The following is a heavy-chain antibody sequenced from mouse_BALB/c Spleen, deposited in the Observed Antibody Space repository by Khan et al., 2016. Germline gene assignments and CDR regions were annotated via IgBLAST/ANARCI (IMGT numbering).Heavy chain of an antibody. Sequence: QVQLQQSGAELMKPGASVKISCKATGYTFSSYWIEWVKQRPGHGLEWIGEILPGSGSTNYNEKFRGKATFTADTSSNPAYMQPSSLTSEDSAVHYCARTDRRRYFDYWGQGTTLTVSS. J-gene: IGHJ2*01. CDR2: ILPGSGST. V-gene: IGHV1-9*01. CDR1: GYTFSSYW. CDR3: ARTDRRRYFDY.